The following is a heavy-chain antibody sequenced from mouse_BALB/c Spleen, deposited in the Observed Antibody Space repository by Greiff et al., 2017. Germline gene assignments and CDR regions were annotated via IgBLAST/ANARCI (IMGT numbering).Heavy chain of an antibody. V-gene: IGHV5-4*02. CDR3: ARVSQLGPFAY. D-gene: IGHD4-1*02. J-gene: IGHJ3*01. CDR2: ISDGGSYT. Sequence: EVQVVESGGGLVKPGGSLKLSCAASGFTFSDYYMYLFLQTPEKRLEWVATISDGGSYTYYPDSVKGRFTISRDNAKNNLYLQMSSLKSEDTAMYYCARVSQLGPFAYWGQGTLVTVSA. CDR1: GFTFSDYY.